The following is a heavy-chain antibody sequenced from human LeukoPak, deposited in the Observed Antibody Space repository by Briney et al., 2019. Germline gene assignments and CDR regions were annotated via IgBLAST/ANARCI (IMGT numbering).Heavy chain of an antibody. D-gene: IGHD6-19*01. CDR1: GFTFSSYS. CDR2: ISSSSSYI. Sequence: PGGSLRLSCAASGFTFSSYSMNWVRQAPGKGLEWVSSISSSSSYIYYADSVKGRFTISRDNSKNTLYLQMNSLRAEDTAVYYCAKGGSSSGWEGYFDYWGQGTLVTVSS. J-gene: IGHJ4*02. CDR3: AKGGSSSGWEGYFDY. V-gene: IGHV3-21*04.